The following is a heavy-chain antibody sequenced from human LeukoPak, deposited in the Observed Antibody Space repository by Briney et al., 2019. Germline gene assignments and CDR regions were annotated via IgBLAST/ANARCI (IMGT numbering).Heavy chain of an antibody. D-gene: IGHD3-10*01. CDR2: MNPNSGNT. Sequence: ASVKVSCKASGYTFTSYDINWVRQATGQGLEWMGWMNPNSGNTGYAQKFQGRVTMTRNTSISTAYMELSSLRSEDTAVYYCARGHRQGGSGSYYKRDDYYYYMDVRGKGTTVTVSS. CDR3: ARGHRQGGSGSYYKRDDYYYYMDV. V-gene: IGHV1-8*01. CDR1: GYTFTSYD. J-gene: IGHJ6*03.